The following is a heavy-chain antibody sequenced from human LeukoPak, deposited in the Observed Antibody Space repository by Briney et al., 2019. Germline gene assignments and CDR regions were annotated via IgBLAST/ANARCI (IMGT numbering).Heavy chain of an antibody. V-gene: IGHV4-4*09. CDR2: IYASGSA. CDR3: ARHARFCTSTSCYDY. D-gene: IGHD2-2*01. CDR1: GGSIGTYY. Sequence: PSATLSLTCTVSGGSIGTYYCSWFRQPPGKGLEWIGYIYASGSANYNPSIRSRVTISVDTSKSQFSLKLTSVTAADTAVYYCARHARFCTSTSCYDYWGQGTLVTVSS. J-gene: IGHJ4*02.